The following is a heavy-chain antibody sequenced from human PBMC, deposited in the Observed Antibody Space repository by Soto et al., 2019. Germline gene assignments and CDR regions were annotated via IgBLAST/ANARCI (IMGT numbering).Heavy chain of an antibody. CDR2: INHSGST. CDR3: ASGSSSGDY. V-gene: IGHV4-34*01. D-gene: IGHD6-6*01. CDR1: GGSFSGYY. Sequence: PSETLSLTCAVYGGSFSGYYWSWIRQPPGKGLEWIGEINHSGSTNYNPSLKSRVTISVDTSKNQFSLKLSSVTAADTAVYYCASGSSSGDYWGQGTLVTVPQ. J-gene: IGHJ4*02.